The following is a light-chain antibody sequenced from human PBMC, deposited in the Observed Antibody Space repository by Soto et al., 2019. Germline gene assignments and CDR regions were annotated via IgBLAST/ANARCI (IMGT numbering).Light chain of an antibody. CDR3: ASWDDSLRNVV. CDR2: RND. J-gene: IGLJ2*01. Sequence: QSVLTQPPSTSGAPGQRVAISCSGSSPNIGSNFVYWYQHLPGRAPRLLILRNDQRPSGVPDRFSGSKSGTSASLAISGLRSEDEADYCCASWDDSLRNVVFGGGTKVTVL. V-gene: IGLV1-47*01. CDR1: SPNIGSNF.